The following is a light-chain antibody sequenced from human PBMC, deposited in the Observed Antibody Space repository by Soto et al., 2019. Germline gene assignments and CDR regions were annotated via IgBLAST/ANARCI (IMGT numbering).Light chain of an antibody. CDR3: QQYNNRPWT. J-gene: IGKJ1*01. CDR1: QSISDT. CDR2: GAS. Sequence: EIVMTQSPVTLSVSPGGRATLSCRASQSISDTLAWYQQKHGQAPRXLIHGASTRAPGFPARFSGSGSGTDLTITISSLQSEDFEVYYCQQYNNRPWTFGQGTKVDIK. V-gene: IGKV3-15*01.